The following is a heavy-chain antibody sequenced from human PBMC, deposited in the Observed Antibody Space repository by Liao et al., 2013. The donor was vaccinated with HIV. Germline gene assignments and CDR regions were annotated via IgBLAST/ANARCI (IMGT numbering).Heavy chain of an antibody. CDR2: IYYSGST. CDR3: ARQVLTFGXVIVIPVAFDV. CDR1: GGSFSGYY. Sequence: QVQLQQWGAGLLKPSETLSLTCAVYGGSFSGYYWSWIRQPPGKGLEWIGSIYYSGSTYYNPSLKSRVTISLDTSKNQFSLKLNSATAADAAVYYCARQVLTFGXVIVIPVAFDVWGQGQWSPSPQ. J-gene: IGHJ3*01. V-gene: IGHV4-34*01. D-gene: IGHD3-16*02.